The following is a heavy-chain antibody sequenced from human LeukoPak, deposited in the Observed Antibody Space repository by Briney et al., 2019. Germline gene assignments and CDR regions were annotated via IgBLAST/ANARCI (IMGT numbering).Heavy chain of an antibody. V-gene: IGHV1-2*02. CDR1: GYTFTGYY. CDR3: AREGQLGLDN. CDR2: INPNGGGR. D-gene: IGHD1-1*01. J-gene: IGHJ1*01. Sequence: ASVKVSCKASGYTFTGYYLHWVRQAPGQGLEWMGWINPNGGGREYAQKFQGRVTMTRDTSISTGYLELRRVQFDDTAVYYCAREGQLGLDNWGQGTLVTVSS.